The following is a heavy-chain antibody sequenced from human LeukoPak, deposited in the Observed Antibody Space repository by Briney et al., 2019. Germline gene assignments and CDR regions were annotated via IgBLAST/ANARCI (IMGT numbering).Heavy chain of an antibody. J-gene: IGHJ4*02. Sequence: PGGSLRLSCAASGFPFSSYAMHWVRQAPGKGLEWVTFISFDGDYIYYADPVKGRFTISRDNSNNTLYLQMNSLRPEDTAVYYCARAGGYNPKYYFNYWGQGTLVTVSS. CDR2: ISFDGDYI. CDR1: GFPFSSYA. V-gene: IGHV3-30*04. D-gene: IGHD5-24*01. CDR3: ARAGGYNPKYYFNY.